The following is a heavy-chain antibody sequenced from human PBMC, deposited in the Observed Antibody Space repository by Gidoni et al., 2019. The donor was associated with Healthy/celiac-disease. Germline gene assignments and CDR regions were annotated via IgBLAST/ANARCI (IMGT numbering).Heavy chain of an antibody. J-gene: IGHJ4*02. Sequence: QVQLQQWGAGLLKPSETLSLTCAVYGGSFSGYYWSWIRQPPGKGLEWIGEINHSGIPNYNPSRKCLVTISLDTSKNQFSLKLSSVTAADTAVYYCARRWYSSVPYYFDYWGQGTLVTVSS. CDR1: GGSFSGYY. CDR3: ARRWYSSVPYYFDY. D-gene: IGHD6-19*01. V-gene: IGHV4-34*01. CDR2: INHSGIP.